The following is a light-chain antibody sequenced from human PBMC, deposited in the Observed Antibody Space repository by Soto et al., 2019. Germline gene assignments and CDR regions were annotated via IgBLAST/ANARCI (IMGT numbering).Light chain of an antibody. CDR3: QHRTNWEYT. Sequence: EIGLTQSPGTLSLSPGERATFSCRASQSLSSNDLAWYQQKPGQAPRLLIHGASKRAPGIPVRFSASGSGTDFTLTISSLEPEDFAVYSCQHRTNWEYTFGQGTKLEIK. V-gene: IGKV3D-20*02. CDR2: GAS. J-gene: IGKJ2*01. CDR1: QSLSSND.